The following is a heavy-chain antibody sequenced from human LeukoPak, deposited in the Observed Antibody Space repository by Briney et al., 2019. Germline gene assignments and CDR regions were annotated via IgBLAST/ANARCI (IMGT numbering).Heavy chain of an antibody. CDR2: IYHSGST. Sequence: SETLSLTCTVSGYSISSGYYWGWIRQPPGKGLEWIGSIYHSGSTYYNPSLKSRVTISVDTSKNQFSLKLSSVTAADTAVYYCAHTYSGYSYQSDYWGQGTLVTVSS. D-gene: IGHD5-18*01. J-gene: IGHJ4*02. CDR3: AHTYSGYSYQSDY. CDR1: GYSISSGYY. V-gene: IGHV4-38-2*02.